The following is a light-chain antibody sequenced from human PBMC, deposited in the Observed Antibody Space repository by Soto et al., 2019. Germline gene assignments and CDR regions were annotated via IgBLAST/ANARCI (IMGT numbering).Light chain of an antibody. CDR1: QSIVNN. CDR3: QQYNDWPLT. CDR2: GAS. J-gene: IGKJ4*01. Sequence: EIVMTQSPATLSVSPGERATLSCRASQSIVNNLAWYQQKPGQVPRLLIYGASSRATGLPARFSGSGSGTGFTLTISSLQSEDFAIYYCQQYNDWPLTFGGGTKVEIK. V-gene: IGKV3-15*01.